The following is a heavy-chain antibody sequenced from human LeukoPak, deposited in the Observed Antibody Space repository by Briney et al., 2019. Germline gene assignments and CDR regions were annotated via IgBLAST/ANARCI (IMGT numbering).Heavy chain of an antibody. J-gene: IGHJ4*02. Sequence: SETLSLTCTVSGGSISSGSYYWSWIRQPAGKGLEWFGRIYTSGSTNYNPSHRSRVTITVDTSKNQFSLKQSSVTAADTAVYYCAREVIVATIYDYWGQGTLVTVSS. V-gene: IGHV4-61*02. CDR2: IYTSGST. D-gene: IGHD5-12*01. CDR3: AREVIVATIYDY. CDR1: GGSISSGSYY.